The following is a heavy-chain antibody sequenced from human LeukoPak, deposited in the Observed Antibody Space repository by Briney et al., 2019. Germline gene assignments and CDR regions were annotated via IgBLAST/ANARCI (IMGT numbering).Heavy chain of an antibody. D-gene: IGHD2/OR15-2a*01. V-gene: IGHV3-21*01. Sequence: GGSLSLSCAASGFTFSSYSMNWVRQAPGEGLEWVSSISSSSSYIYYADSVKGRFTISRDNAKNSLYLQMNSLRAEDTAVYYCASSSRNNPRYFDYWGQGTLVTVSS. J-gene: IGHJ4*02. CDR3: ASSSRNNPRYFDY. CDR1: GFTFSSYS. CDR2: ISSSSSYI.